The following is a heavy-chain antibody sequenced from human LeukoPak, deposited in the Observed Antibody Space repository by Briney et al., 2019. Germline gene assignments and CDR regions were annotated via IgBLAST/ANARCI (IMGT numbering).Heavy chain of an antibody. V-gene: IGHV4-38-2*01. CDR2: MYHSGST. CDR3: ARARGYCSSTSCYDTTVTTTQDYFDY. D-gene: IGHD2-2*01. Sequence: SETLSLTCAVSGYSISSGYYWGWIRQPPGKGLEWIGSMYHSGSTYYNPSLKSRVTISVDTSKNQFSLKLSSVTAADTAVYYCARARGYCSSTSCYDTTVTTTQDYFDYWGQGTLVTVSS. CDR1: GYSISSGYY. J-gene: IGHJ4*02.